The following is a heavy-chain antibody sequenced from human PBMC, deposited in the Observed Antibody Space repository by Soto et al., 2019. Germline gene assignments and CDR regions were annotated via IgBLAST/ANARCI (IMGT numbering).Heavy chain of an antibody. V-gene: IGHV3-33*01. Sequence: GGSLRLSCAASGFTFSSYVMHWVRQAPGKGLEWVAVIWYDGSNKYYADSVKGRFTISRDNSKNTLYLQMNSLRAEDTAVYYCARDKYCSSTSCYYADYWGQGTLVTVSS. CDR3: ARDKYCSSTSCYYADY. CDR1: GFTFSSYV. D-gene: IGHD2-2*01. J-gene: IGHJ4*02. CDR2: IWYDGSNK.